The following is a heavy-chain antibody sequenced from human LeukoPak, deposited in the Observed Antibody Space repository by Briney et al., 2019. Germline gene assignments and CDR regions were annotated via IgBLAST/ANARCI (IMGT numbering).Heavy chain of an antibody. CDR1: GGSISSYY. D-gene: IGHD3-3*01. J-gene: IGHJ6*03. CDR3: ARACGMRNACGGVVEKHYYYYYMDV. Sequence: PSETLSLTCTVSGGSISSYYWSWIRQPPGKGLEWIGYIYYSGSTNYNPSLKSRVTISVDTSKNQFSLKLSSVTAADTAVYYCARACGMRNACGGVVEKHYYYYYMDVWGKGTTVTISS. CDR2: IYYSGST. V-gene: IGHV4-59*12.